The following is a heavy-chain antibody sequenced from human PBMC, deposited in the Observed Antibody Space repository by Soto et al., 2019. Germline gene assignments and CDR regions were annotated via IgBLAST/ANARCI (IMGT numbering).Heavy chain of an antibody. D-gene: IGHD3-16*01. Sequence: QVQLVQSGADMKKPGASVKVSCKASGYTFSSYDLNWVRQASGQGLEWMGWMNPNTGNTGYAQRFQDRVKMTRNTSISTAYLELSSLRSKDTAVYFCARGGWGPPFDFWGQGTPVTVSS. CDR3: ARGGWGPPFDF. J-gene: IGHJ4*02. CDR1: GYTFSSYD. V-gene: IGHV1-8*01. CDR2: MNPNTGNT.